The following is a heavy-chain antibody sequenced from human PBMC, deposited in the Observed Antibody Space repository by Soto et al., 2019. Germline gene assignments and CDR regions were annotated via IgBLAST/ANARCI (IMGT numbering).Heavy chain of an antibody. CDR2: INPNSGGT. CDR3: ARDDGIVGDNSYYYYYGMDV. D-gene: IGHD1-26*01. Sequence: ASVXVSFKAYVYTFTFYYMHWVRQAPGQGLEWMGWINPNSGGTNYAQKFQGRVTMTRDTSISTAYMELSRLRSDETAVYYCARDDGIVGDNSYYYYYGMDVWGQGTTVTVSS. V-gene: IGHV1-2*02. J-gene: IGHJ6*02. CDR1: VYTFTFYY.